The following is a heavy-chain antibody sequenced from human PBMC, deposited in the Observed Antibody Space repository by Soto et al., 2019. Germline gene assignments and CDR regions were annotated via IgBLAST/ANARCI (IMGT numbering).Heavy chain of an antibody. D-gene: IGHD3-22*01. V-gene: IGHV4-59*01. CDR2: IYYSGST. CDR1: GGSISSYY. J-gene: IGHJ3*02. Sequence: SETLSLTCTVSGGSISSYYWSWIRQPPGKGLEWIGYIYYSGSTNYNPSLKSRVTISVDTSKNQFSLKLSSVTAADTTVYYCARRLIVAYDTFDIWGQGTMVTVSS. CDR3: ARRLIVAYDTFDI.